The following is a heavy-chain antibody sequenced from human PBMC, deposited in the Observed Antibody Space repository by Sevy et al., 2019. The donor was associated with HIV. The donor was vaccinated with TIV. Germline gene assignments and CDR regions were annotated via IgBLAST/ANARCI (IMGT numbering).Heavy chain of an antibody. Sequence: GGSLRLSCAASGFTFTSYAMNWVRQAPGKGLDWVSSISGSGRSTYYADSVEGRFTISRDNSKNTLSLQMNSLRADDTAVYYCAKGYCSGGRCPRDYYYYGMDVWGQGTTVTVSS. D-gene: IGHD2-15*01. V-gene: IGHV3-23*01. CDR2: ISGSGRST. CDR1: GFTFTSYA. CDR3: AKGYCSGGRCPRDYYYYGMDV. J-gene: IGHJ6*02.